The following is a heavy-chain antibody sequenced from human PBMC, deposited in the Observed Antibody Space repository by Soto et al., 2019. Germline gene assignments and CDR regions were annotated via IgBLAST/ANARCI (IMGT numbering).Heavy chain of an antibody. V-gene: IGHV1-24*01. CDR1: GYTLTELS. Sequence: ASLKVSCKVSGYTLTELSMHWVRQAPGKGLEWMGGFDPEDGETIYAQKFQGRVTMTEDTSTDTAYMELSSLRSEDTAVYYCATRYNWNYGPYFDYWGQGTLVTSPQ. CDR3: ATRYNWNYGPYFDY. J-gene: IGHJ4*02. CDR2: FDPEDGET. D-gene: IGHD1-7*01.